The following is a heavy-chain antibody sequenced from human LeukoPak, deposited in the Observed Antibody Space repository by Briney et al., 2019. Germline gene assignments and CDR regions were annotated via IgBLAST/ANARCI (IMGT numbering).Heavy chain of an antibody. Sequence: GGSLRLSCAASGFTFSSYAMSWVRQAPGKGLEWVANIKQGGREEKYVGSVKGRFAISRDDAKSTLYLQMDSLSGDDTAVYYCARDNGGWFDSWGRETLVTVSS. D-gene: IGHD3-10*01. V-gene: IGHV3-7*03. CDR2: IKQGGREE. CDR3: ARDNGGWFDS. J-gene: IGHJ5*01. CDR1: GFTFSSYA.